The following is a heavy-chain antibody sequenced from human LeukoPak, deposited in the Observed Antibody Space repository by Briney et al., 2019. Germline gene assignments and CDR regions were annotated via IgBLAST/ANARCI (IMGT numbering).Heavy chain of an antibody. CDR1: GFRFSSYW. Sequence: GGSLRLSCAASGFRFSSYWMHWVRQVPGKGLVWVSRINGDGNTINYADSVKGRFTISRDNAKNTVSLQMNSLRAEDTAVYYCARDGEYYYDSIGPGYFDYWGQGTLVTVSS. CDR2: INGDGNTI. CDR3: ARDGEYYYDSIGPGYFDY. J-gene: IGHJ4*02. D-gene: IGHD3-22*01. V-gene: IGHV3-74*01.